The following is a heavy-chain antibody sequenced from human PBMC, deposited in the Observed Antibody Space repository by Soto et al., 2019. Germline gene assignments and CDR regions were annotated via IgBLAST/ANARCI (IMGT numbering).Heavy chain of an antibody. Sequence: SETLSLTCTVSGGSISSGGYYWSWIRQHPGKSLEWIGYIYYSGSTYYNPSLKSRVTISVDTSKNQFSLKLSSVTAADTAVYYCASRADYGDYDYYYGMDVWGQGTTVTVSS. CDR2: IYYSGST. J-gene: IGHJ6*02. CDR3: ASRADYGDYDYYYGMDV. CDR1: GGSISSGGYY. D-gene: IGHD4-17*01. V-gene: IGHV4-31*03.